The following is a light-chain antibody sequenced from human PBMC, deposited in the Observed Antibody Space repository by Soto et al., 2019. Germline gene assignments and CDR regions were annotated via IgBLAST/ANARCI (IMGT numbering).Light chain of an antibody. CDR3: QQYVRLPLT. CDR1: QSVSSSY. CDR2: GAS. J-gene: IGKJ4*01. V-gene: IGKV3-20*01. Sequence: EIVLTQSPGTLSLSPGERATLSCRASQSVSSSYLAWYQQKPGQAPRLLIYGASSRDTGIPDRFSGSGSGTDFTLTISSLDPEEVAVIYCQQYVRLPLTCGGGLKGEIK.